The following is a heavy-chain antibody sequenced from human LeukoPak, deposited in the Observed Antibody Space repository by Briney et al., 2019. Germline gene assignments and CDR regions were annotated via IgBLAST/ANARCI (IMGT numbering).Heavy chain of an antibody. V-gene: IGHV3-21*01. Sequence: GGSLRLSCAASGFTFSSYSMNWVRQAPGKGLEWVSSISSSSSYIYYADSVKGRFTISRDNAKNSLYLQMNSLRAEDTAVYYCASMQGYCSGGSCDWGQGTLATVSS. CDR1: GFTFSSYS. D-gene: IGHD2-15*01. CDR3: ASMQGYCSGGSCD. J-gene: IGHJ4*02. CDR2: ISSSSSYI.